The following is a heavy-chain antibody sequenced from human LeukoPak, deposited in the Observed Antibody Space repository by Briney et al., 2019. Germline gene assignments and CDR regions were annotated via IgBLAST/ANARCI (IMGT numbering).Heavy chain of an antibody. CDR3: TTGDIVVVINGEP. CDR2: IKSKTDGGTT. CDR1: GFTFSNAW. V-gene: IGHV3-15*01. J-gene: IGHJ5*02. D-gene: IGHD3-22*01. Sequence: GGSLRLSCAASGFTFSNAWMSWVRQAPGKGLEWVGRIKSKTDGGTTDYAAPVKGRFTISRDESKNTLYLQMNSLKTEDTAVYYCTTGDIVVVINGEPWGQGTLVTVFS.